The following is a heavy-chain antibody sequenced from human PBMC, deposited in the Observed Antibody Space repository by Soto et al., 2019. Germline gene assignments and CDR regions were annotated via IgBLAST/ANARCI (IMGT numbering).Heavy chain of an antibody. CDR1: GYSFTDYH. J-gene: IGHJ6*02. D-gene: IGHD2-8*01. Sequence: ASVKVSCKASGYSFTDYHIHWVRQAPGQGLEWLGRINPKSGGTSTAQKFQGWVTMTTDTSISTASMELTRLTSDDTAIYYCARGDSTDCSNGVCSFFSYHGMDVWGQGTTVTVSS. CDR3: ARGDSTDCSNGVCSFFSYHGMDV. V-gene: IGHV1-2*04. CDR2: INPKSGGT.